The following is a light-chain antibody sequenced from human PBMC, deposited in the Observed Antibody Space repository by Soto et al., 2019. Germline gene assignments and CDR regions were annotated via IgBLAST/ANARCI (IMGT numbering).Light chain of an antibody. CDR2: AAS. Sequence: AIRMTQSPSSLSASTGDRVTITCRASQGISSYLAWYQQKPGKAPKLLIYAASTLQSGVPSRFSGSGSGTDFTLTISCLQSEDFAVYYCQQYIRWPLTFGGGTKVEIK. CDR3: QQYIRWPLT. J-gene: IGKJ4*01. V-gene: IGKV1-8*01. CDR1: QGISSY.